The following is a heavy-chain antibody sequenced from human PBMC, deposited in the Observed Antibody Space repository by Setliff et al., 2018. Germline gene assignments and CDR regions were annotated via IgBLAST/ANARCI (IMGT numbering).Heavy chain of an antibody. CDR2: IIPGLGIL. Sequence: ASVKVSCKASGGTFNTYGITWVRQAPAQGLEWMGGIIPGLGILDYAQKFQDRVTITADRSTSTAYTELSSLRSEDTAVYYCACRTHPHVITGITQGGGWWYYYYMDVWGKGTTVTVSS. J-gene: IGHJ6*03. CDR1: GGTFNTYG. D-gene: IGHD1-7*01. CDR3: ACRTHPHVITGITQGGGWWYYYYMDV. V-gene: IGHV1-69*10.